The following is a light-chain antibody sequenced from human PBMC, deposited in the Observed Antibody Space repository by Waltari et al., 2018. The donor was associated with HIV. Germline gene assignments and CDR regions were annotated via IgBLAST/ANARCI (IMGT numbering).Light chain of an antibody. J-gene: IGLJ2*01. CDR1: SSDIGAYNY. CDR3: SSYTRGTTPVV. Sequence: QSALTQPASVSGSPGQSITISCSGTSSDIGAYNYVSWYQKYPGKAPKLMIYEVSYRPSGVSSRFFASKSGNMASLTISGLQAEDEAHDYCSSYTRGTTPVVFGGGTKLTVL. CDR2: EVS. V-gene: IGLV2-14*01.